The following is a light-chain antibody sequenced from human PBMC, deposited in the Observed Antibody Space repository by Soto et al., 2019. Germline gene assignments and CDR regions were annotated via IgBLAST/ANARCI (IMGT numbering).Light chain of an antibody. Sequence: IPLTPSPSSLSASLGDRVTISFRASQGIGSYLAWYQQKPGEAPKLLIFAASTLQSGVPSRFSGSGSGTDFTLTISSLQAEDFATYYCQQLSTYPSTFGGGTKVDIK. J-gene: IGKJ4*01. V-gene: IGKV1-9*01. CDR2: AAS. CDR1: QGIGSY. CDR3: QQLSTYPST.